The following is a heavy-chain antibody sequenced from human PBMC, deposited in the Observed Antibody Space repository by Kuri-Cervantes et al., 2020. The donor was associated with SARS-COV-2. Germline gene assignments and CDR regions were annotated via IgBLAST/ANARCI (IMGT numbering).Heavy chain of an antibody. V-gene: IGHV3-53*01. CDR3: ARAKSPKAALVPADY. D-gene: IGHD5-18*01. CDR1: GFAVRNTY. J-gene: IGHJ4*02. Sequence: GESLKISCEASGFAVRNTYMAWVRQAPGKGLECVSVIYSGGNTYYADSVKGRFTISRDNSKNTLYLQMNSLRAEDTAVYYCARAKSPKAALVPADYWGQGTLVTVSS. CDR2: IYSGGNT.